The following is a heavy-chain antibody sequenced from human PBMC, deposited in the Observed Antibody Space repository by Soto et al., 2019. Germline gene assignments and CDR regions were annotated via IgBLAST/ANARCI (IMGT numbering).Heavy chain of an antibody. V-gene: IGHV4-4*02. Sequence: XXTLSLTCAVSAGSISSRNWRTWVRQSPGKGLEWIGEIHHSGSTNYNPSLKSRVTISVDNSKNQFSLKLTSVTAADTAVYYCARTSYYDSSGYYGMDVWGQGTTVTVSS. J-gene: IGHJ6*02. CDR3: ARTSYYDSSGYYGMDV. CDR1: AGSISSRNW. CDR2: IHHSGST. D-gene: IGHD3-22*01.